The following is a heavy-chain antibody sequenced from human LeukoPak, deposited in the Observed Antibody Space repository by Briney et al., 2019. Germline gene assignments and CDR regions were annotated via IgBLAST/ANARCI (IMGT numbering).Heavy chain of an antibody. Sequence: KPGESLNISCQGSGYSFTNYWIGWVRQMPGKGLEWIGIIYPGDSDTRYSPSFQAQVTISADKSISTAYLQWNSLKASDTAMYYCARLLTAVAGQYFFDYWGQGTLVTVSS. D-gene: IGHD6-19*01. CDR1: GYSFTNYW. CDR2: IYPGDSDT. V-gene: IGHV5-51*01. J-gene: IGHJ4*02. CDR3: ARLLTAVAGQYFFDY.